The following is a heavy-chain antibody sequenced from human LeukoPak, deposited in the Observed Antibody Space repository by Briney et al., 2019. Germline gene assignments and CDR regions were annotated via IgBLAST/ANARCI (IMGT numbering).Heavy chain of an antibody. CDR1: GFTFSSYA. CDR3: ARDLRGSNAY. CDR2: ISSNGGST. Sequence: GGSLRLSCAASGFTFSSYAMHWVRQAPGKGLEYVSGISSNGGSTNYANSVKGKFTISRDNSKNTLYLQMGSLRVEDMAVYYCARDLRGSNAYWGQGTLVTVSS. V-gene: IGHV3-64*01. D-gene: IGHD1-26*01. J-gene: IGHJ4*02.